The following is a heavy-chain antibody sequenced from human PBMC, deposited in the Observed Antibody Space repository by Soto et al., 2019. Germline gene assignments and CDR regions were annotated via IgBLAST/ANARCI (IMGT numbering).Heavy chain of an antibody. D-gene: IGHD3-22*01. CDR1: GYTYSTDD. CDR3: ARVDSSHFRVDP. Sequence: APVKVSCKESGYTYSTDDIHWVRQAPGQGFGWRGITNSSGGSSAYAQKFPGGVTMTRETSTRTAYMELSSLRPEDSAVYFYARVDSSHFRVDPGGQGALVTVAS. CDR2: TNSSGGSS. V-gene: IGHV1-46*01. J-gene: IGHJ5*02.